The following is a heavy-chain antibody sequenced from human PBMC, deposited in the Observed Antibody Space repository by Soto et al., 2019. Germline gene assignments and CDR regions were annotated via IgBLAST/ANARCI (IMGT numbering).Heavy chain of an antibody. Sequence: GGSLRLSCAASGFRFDDYNMHWVRQAPGKGLEWVSLITWNGGNKYYEDSVKGRFTITRDGTTQSVSLQMTSLKREDTGVYYCAREALSFGSALDVWGQGTTVTVSS. D-gene: IGHD3-3*01. CDR2: ITWNGGNK. V-gene: IGHV3-43*01. J-gene: IGHJ6*02. CDR3: AREALSFGSALDV. CDR1: GFRFDDYN.